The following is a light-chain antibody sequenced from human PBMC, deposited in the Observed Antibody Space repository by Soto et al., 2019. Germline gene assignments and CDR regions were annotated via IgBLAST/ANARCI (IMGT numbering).Light chain of an antibody. Sequence: QAVVTQPPSVSGAPGQRVTISCTGSSSNIGAGYDVHWYQQLPGTAPKLLIYGNNNRPSGVPDRFSGSKSGTSASLAITGLQADDEADYYCQSYDSSLRGSVIGGGTQLTVL. CDR3: QSYDSSLRGSV. J-gene: IGLJ2*01. V-gene: IGLV1-40*01. CDR2: GNN. CDR1: SSNIGAGYD.